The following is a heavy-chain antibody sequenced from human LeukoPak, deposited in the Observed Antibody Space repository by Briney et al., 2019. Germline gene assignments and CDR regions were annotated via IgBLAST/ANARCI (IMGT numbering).Heavy chain of an antibody. Sequence: GGSLRLSCAASGFNFSDHWMHWVRQAPGKGLVWLSRINNDGSSTIYADSVKGRFTFSRDNAENTLFLEMSSLRVEDTAVYYCVRERNNFWSGHHSIFDSWGQGTLVTVSS. CDR3: VRERNNFWSGHHSIFDS. J-gene: IGHJ4*02. D-gene: IGHD3-3*01. CDR1: GFNFSDHW. CDR2: INNDGSST. V-gene: IGHV3-74*01.